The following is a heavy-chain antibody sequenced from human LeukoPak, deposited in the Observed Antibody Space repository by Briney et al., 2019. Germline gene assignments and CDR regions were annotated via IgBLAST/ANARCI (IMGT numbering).Heavy chain of an antibody. CDR2: ISSSSSTI. D-gene: IGHD3-22*01. V-gene: IGHV3-48*02. CDR1: GFTFSSYS. CDR3: ARRAPNNYYDSSGYELWFDY. J-gene: IGHJ4*02. Sequence: GGSLRLSCAASGFTFSSYSMNWVRQAPGRGLEWVSSISSSSSTIYYADSVKGRFTISRDNAKNSLYLQMNSLRDEDTAVYYCARRAPNNYYDSSGYELWFDYWGQGTLVTVSS.